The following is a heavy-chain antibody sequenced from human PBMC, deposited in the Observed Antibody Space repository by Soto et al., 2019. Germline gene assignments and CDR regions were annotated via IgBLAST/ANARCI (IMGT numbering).Heavy chain of an antibody. Sequence: PGGSLRLSCAASGFIFNNYAMTWVRQPPGKGLEWVSTVTASGGGTFYANSVKGRFTISRDNSRNTLHLQMSSLRVEDTALYYCAKALVPALTAKFGYWGQGTLVTVSS. J-gene: IGHJ4*02. V-gene: IGHV3-23*01. CDR3: AKALVPALTAKFGY. CDR2: VTASGGGT. CDR1: GFIFNNYA. D-gene: IGHD5-18*01.